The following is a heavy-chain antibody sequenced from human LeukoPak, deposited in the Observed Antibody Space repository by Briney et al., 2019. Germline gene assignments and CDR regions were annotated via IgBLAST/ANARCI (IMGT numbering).Heavy chain of an antibody. V-gene: IGHV4-4*02. D-gene: IGHD4-17*01. Sequence: SGTLSLTCDVSGGSISSNNWWSWVRQPPGKGLEWIGEIYHSGSTNYNPSLKSRVTISVDKSKNQFSLKLSSVTAADTAVYYCARGDYGDYVPWFDYWGQGTLVTVSS. CDR3: ARGDYGDYVPWFDY. CDR1: GGSISSNNW. J-gene: IGHJ4*02. CDR2: IYHSGST.